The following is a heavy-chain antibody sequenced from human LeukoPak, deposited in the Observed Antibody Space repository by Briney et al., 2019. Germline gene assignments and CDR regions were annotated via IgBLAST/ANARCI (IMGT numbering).Heavy chain of an antibody. CDR1: GFTFDDYG. V-gene: IGHV3-20*04. J-gene: IGHJ4*02. CDR2: INWNGGRT. CDR3: AKDVVSSRWTNFDY. D-gene: IGHD6-13*01. Sequence: PGGSLRLSCAASGFTFDDYGMSWFRQVPGKGLEWASGINWNGGRTGHADSVKGRFTISRDNAKNSLYLQMNSLRAGDTALYYCAKDVVSSRWTNFDYWGQGTLVTVSS.